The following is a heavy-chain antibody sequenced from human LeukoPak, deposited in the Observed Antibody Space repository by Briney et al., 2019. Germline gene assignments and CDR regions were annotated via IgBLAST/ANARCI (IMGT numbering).Heavy chain of an antibody. D-gene: IGHD2-21*02. J-gene: IGHJ4*02. CDR2: IYSGGST. V-gene: IGHV3-66*01. CDR1: GFTVSSNY. Sequence: GGSLRLSCAAPGFTVSSNYMSWVRQAPGKGLEWVSVIYSGGSTYYADSVKGRFTIPRDNSKNTLYLQMNSLRAEDTAVYYCAKDALAYCGGDCYWGFDYWGQGTLVTVSS. CDR3: AKDALAYCGGDCYWGFDY.